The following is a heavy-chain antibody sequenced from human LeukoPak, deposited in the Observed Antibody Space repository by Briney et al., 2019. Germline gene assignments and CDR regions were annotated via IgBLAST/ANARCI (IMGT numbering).Heavy chain of an antibody. V-gene: IGHV3-48*03. Sequence: GGSLRLSCAASGFTFRSYEMNWVRQAPGKGLEGVSYISSSGSTIYYADSVKGRFTISRDNAKNSLYLQMNSLRAEDTAVYYCARVGYFSRTSCYRGSDYWGQGTLVTVSS. D-gene: IGHD2-2*01. CDR1: GFTFRSYE. CDR3: ARVGYFSRTSCYRGSDY. J-gene: IGHJ4*02. CDR2: ISSSGSTI.